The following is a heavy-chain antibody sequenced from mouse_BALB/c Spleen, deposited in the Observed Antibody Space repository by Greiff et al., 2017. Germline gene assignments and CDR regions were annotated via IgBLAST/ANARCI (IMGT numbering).Heavy chain of an antibody. CDR1: GFTFSSYA. D-gene: IGHD2-3*01. J-gene: IGHJ3*01. V-gene: IGHV5-9-4*01. Sequence: EVQRVESGGGLVKPGGSLKLSCAASGFTFSSYAMSWVRQSPEKRLEWVAEISSGGSYTYYPDTVTGRFTISRDNAKNTLYLEMSSLRSEDTAMYYCARDRDGYWFAYWGQGTLVTVSA. CDR2: ISSGGSYT. CDR3: ARDRDGYWFAY.